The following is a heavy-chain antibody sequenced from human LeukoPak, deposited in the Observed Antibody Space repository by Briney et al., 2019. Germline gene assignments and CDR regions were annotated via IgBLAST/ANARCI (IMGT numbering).Heavy chain of an antibody. CDR2: IYHIGST. Sequence: SETLSLTCTVSGYSISSGYYWGWIRQPPGKGLAWIGSIYHIGSTYYNPSLKSRVTISVDTSKNQFSLKLSSVTAADTAVYYCARSPSMIVVVIDYWGQGTLVTVSS. CDR1: GYSISSGYY. J-gene: IGHJ4*02. CDR3: ARSPSMIVVVIDY. V-gene: IGHV4-38-2*02. D-gene: IGHD3-22*01.